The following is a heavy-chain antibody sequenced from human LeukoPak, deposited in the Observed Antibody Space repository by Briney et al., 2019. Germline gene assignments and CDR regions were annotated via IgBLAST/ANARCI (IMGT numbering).Heavy chain of an antibody. D-gene: IGHD6-13*01. Sequence: ASVKVSCKASGYTFTSYAMHWVRQAPGQRLEWMGWINAGNGNTKYSQEFQGRVTITRDTSASTAYMELSSLRSEDMAVYYCAKRRSSSWYYRHWGQGTLVTVSS. CDR2: INAGNGNT. CDR3: AKRRSSSWYYRH. J-gene: IGHJ1*01. V-gene: IGHV1-3*03. CDR1: GYTFTSYA.